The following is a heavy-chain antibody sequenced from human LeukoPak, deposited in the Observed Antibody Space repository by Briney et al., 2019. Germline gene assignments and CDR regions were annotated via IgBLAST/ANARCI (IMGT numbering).Heavy chain of an antibody. Sequence: SETLSPTCSVSDGSINSYYWNWIRRPPGKGLEWIGYIYYNGNTNYSPSLKSRVTMSVDTSKNLFSLKVSSGTAADTAVYYCARGRSNYYGMDVWGQGTTVTVSS. J-gene: IGHJ6*02. D-gene: IGHD1-26*01. CDR1: DGSINSYY. V-gene: IGHV4-59*01. CDR3: ARGRSNYYGMDV. CDR2: IYYNGNT.